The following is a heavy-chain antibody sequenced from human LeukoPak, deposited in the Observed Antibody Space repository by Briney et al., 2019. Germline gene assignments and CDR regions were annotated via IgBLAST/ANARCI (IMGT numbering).Heavy chain of an antibody. CDR3: ATDRPNYDILTGYHKDFDY. V-gene: IGHV1-8*03. D-gene: IGHD3-9*01. CDR1: GYTFTRYD. Sequence: ASVKVSCKASGYTFTRYDINWVRQATGQGLEWMGWMNPKSGNTGHAQKFQGRVTITRDTSISTVYMELSSLRSEDTAVYYCATDRPNYDILTGYHKDFDYWGQGTLVTVSS. J-gene: IGHJ4*02. CDR2: MNPKSGNT.